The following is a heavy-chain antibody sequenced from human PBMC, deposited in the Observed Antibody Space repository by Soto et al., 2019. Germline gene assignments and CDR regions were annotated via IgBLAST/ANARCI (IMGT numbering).Heavy chain of an antibody. Sequence: PGGSLRLSCAASGFTFSSYAMSWVRQAPGKGLEWVSAISGSGGSTYYADSVKGLFTISRDSSKNTLYLQMNSLRAEDTAVYYCAKNGVRLGYYDSSGYYYGYWGQGTLVTVSS. D-gene: IGHD3-22*01. V-gene: IGHV3-23*01. J-gene: IGHJ4*02. CDR1: GFTFSSYA. CDR3: AKNGVRLGYYDSSGYYYGY. CDR2: ISGSGGST.